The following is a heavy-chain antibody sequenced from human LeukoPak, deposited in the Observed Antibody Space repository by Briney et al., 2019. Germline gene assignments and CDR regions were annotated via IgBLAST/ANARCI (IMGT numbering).Heavy chain of an antibody. CDR2: ISYDGSSK. V-gene: IGHV3-30*18. J-gene: IGHJ4*02. D-gene: IGHD6-19*01. CDR1: GFTFSSYG. CDR3: AKEAGLAVAGPAETFDY. Sequence: PGRSLRLSCAASGFTFSSYGMHWVRQAPGKGLEWVAGISYDGSSKTYADSLKGRFTISRDKSENTLYLQMNSLGAEDTAVYYCAKEAGLAVAGPAETFDYWGQGTLVTVSS.